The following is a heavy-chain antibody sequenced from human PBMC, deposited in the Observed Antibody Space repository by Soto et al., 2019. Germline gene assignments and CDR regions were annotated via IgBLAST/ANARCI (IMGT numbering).Heavy chain of an antibody. CDR3: ARGNYYGAGSYSRTRYYGMDG. J-gene: IGHJ6*02. CDR1: GFTFSSYS. Sequence: GGSLRLSCAASGFTFSSYSMNWVRQAPGKGLEWVSYISSSSSTIYYADSVKGRFTISRDNAKNSLYLQMNSLRDEDTAVYYCARGNYYGAGSYSRTRYYGMDGWGQGNTVTVSS. CDR2: ISSSSSTI. V-gene: IGHV3-48*02. D-gene: IGHD3-10*01.